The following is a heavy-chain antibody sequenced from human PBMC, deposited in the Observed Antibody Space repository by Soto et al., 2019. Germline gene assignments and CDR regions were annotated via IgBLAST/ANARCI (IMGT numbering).Heavy chain of an antibody. CDR3: AKDRIAAARYVDY. CDR2: ISYDGSNK. V-gene: IGHV3-30*18. J-gene: IGHJ4*02. Sequence: QVQLVESGGGVVQPGRSLRLSCAASGFTFSSYGMHWVRQAPGKGLEWVAVISYDGSNKYYADSVKGRFTISRDNSKNTLYLQMNSLRAEDTAVYYCAKDRIAAARYVDYWGQGTLVTVSS. D-gene: IGHD6-13*01. CDR1: GFTFSSYG.